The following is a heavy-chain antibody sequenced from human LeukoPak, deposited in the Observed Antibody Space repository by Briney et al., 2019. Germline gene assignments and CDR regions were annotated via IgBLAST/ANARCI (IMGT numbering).Heavy chain of an antibody. CDR2: INPNSCGT. CDR3: ARGHFHRLRYFDSNHGIRGGIDP. CDR1: GYTFTGYY. J-gene: IGHJ5*02. Sequence: ASVKVSCKASGYTFTGYYMHWVRQAPGQGLEWMGRINPNSCGTNYAQKFHGRVTMTTETSIRTAYMELSRLRSDDTAVYYCARGHFHRLRYFDSNHGIRGGIDPRGQGTLVTVSS. D-gene: IGHD3-9*01. V-gene: IGHV1-2*06.